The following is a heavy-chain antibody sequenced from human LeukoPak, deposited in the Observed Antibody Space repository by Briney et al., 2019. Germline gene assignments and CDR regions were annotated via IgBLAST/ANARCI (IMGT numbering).Heavy chain of an antibody. CDR3: AKDRDDILTGYSIS. CDR1: GFTFDDYA. Sequence: GGSLRLSCAAAGFTFDDYAMHWVRQAPGKGLEWVSGISWNSGNIGYADSVKGRFTISRDNAKNSLYLQMNSLRAEDTALYYCAKDRDDILTGYSISWGQGTLVTVSS. J-gene: IGHJ5*02. CDR2: ISWNSGNI. D-gene: IGHD3-9*01. V-gene: IGHV3-9*01.